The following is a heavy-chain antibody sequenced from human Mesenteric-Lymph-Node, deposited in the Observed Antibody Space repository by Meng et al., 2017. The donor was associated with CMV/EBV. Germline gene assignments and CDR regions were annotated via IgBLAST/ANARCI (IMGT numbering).Heavy chain of an antibody. CDR3: ARVRTTVTERGAFDI. D-gene: IGHD4-17*01. Sequence: ASVKVSCKASGYTFTSYDINWVRQATGQGLEWMGWMNPNSGNTGYAQKFQGRVTITADKSTSTAYRELSSLRSEDTAVYYCARVRTTVTERGAFDIWGQGTMVTVSS. J-gene: IGHJ3*02. CDR1: GYTFTSYD. CDR2: MNPNSGNT. V-gene: IGHV1-8*01.